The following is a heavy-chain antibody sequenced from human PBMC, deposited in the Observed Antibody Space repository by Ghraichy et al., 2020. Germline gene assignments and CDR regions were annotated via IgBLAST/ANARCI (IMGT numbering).Heavy chain of an antibody. CDR3: VRENDDYAFDY. J-gene: IGHJ4*02. CDR2: ISYDGSNE. D-gene: IGHD4-17*01. CDR1: GFTFSSYA. Sequence: GESLNISCAASGFTFSSYAMHWVRQAPGKGLEWVAAISYDGSNEKYADSVKGRFTISRDNSKNTLYLQMNSLRAEDTALYYCVRENDDYAFDYWGQGTLVTVSS. V-gene: IGHV3-30*04.